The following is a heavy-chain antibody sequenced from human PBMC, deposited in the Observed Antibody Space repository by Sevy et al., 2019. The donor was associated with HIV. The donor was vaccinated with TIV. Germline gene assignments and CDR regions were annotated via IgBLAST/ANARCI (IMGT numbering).Heavy chain of an antibody. J-gene: IGHJ6*03. Sequence: GGSLRLSCAASGFTFSSYEMNWVRQAPGKGLEWVSYISSSGSTIYYADPVKGRFTISRDNAKNSLFLQMNSLRAEDTAVYYCARVQTGTTARFYYYYMDVWGKGTTVTSP. CDR3: ARVQTGTTARFYYYYMDV. D-gene: IGHD1-1*01. CDR2: ISSSGSTI. V-gene: IGHV3-48*03. CDR1: GFTFSSYE.